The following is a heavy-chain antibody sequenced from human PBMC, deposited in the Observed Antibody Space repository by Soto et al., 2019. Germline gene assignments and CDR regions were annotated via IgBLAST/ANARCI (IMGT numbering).Heavy chain of an antibody. CDR3: ATAEVDY. J-gene: IGHJ4*02. CDR1: GFTFGDYW. Sequence: PGGSLRLSGATCGFTFGDYWMHWVRQAPGKGPEWVSRMTSDGRTVQYADSVKGRFTTSRDNAKSTLYLQMNSLRAEDTAIYYWATAEVDYCGPGTLVKVSS. V-gene: IGHV3-74*01. CDR2: MTSDGRTV.